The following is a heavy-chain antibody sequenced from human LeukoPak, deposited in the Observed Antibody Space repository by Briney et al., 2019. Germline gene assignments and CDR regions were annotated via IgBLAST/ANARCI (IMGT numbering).Heavy chain of an antibody. CDR1: GYTFTGYY. Sequence: ASVKVSCKASGYTFTGYYMHWVRQAPGQGLEWMGWINPNSGGTNYAQKFQGRVTMTRDTSISTAYMELSRLRSDDTAVYYCARDLGVGEDAFDIWGQGTMVTVSS. CDR3: ARDLGVGEDAFDI. CDR2: INPNSGGT. D-gene: IGHD3-10*01. J-gene: IGHJ3*02. V-gene: IGHV1-2*02.